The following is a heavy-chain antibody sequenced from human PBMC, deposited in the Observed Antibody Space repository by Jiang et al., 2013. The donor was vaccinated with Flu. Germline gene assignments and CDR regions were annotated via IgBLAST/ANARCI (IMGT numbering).Heavy chain of an antibody. V-gene: IGHV1-69*04. CDR2: IIPILGIA. Sequence: GAEVKKPGSSVKVSCKASGGTFSSYAISWVRQAPGQGLEWMGRIIPILGIANYAQKFQGRVTITADKSTSTAYMELSSLRSEDTAVYYCARVTDNTVTFDYWGQGTLVTVSS. D-gene: IGHD4-17*01. J-gene: IGHJ4*02. CDR3: ARVTDNTVTFDY. CDR1: GGTFSSYA.